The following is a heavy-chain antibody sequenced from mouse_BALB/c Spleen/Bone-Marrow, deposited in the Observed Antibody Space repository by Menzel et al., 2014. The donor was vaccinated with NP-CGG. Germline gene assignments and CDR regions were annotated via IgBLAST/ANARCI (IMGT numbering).Heavy chain of an antibody. CDR1: GYTFTSYW. J-gene: IGHJ2*01. Sequence: QVHVKQSGAELVKPGASVKLSCKASGYTFTSYWMHWVKQRPGQGLEWIGEINPSNGRTNYNEKFKSKATLTVDKSSSTAYVQLSSLTSEDSAVYYCARCYYGNYFDYWGQGTTLTVSS. CDR2: INPSNGRT. V-gene: IGHV1S81*02. CDR3: ARCYYGNYFDY. D-gene: IGHD2-1*01.